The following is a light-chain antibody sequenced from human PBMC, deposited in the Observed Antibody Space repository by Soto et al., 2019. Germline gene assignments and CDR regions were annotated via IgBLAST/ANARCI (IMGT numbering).Light chain of an antibody. CDR1: SSDVGGYNY. V-gene: IGLV2-14*01. J-gene: IGLJ2*01. Sequence: QSVLTQPASVSGSPGLSITISCTGTSSDVGGYNYVSWYQQHPGKAPKLMIYDVSNRPSGVSNRFSGSKSGNTASLTISGLQAEDEADYYCSSYTSSSPLFGGGTQLTVL. CDR2: DVS. CDR3: SSYTSSSPL.